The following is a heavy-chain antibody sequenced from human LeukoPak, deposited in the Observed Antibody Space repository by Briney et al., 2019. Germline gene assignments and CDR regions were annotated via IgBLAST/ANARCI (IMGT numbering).Heavy chain of an antibody. D-gene: IGHD2-2*01. CDR3: ARGSYCSTTSCYLGTWFDP. CDR2: INHSGST. CDR1: GGSYSGYY. J-gene: IGHJ5*02. Sequence: SETLSLTCAVYGGSYSGYYWSWIRQPPGKGLEWIGEINHSGSTNYNPSLKSRVTISVDTSKNHFSLRLSSVTAADTAVYYCARGSYCSTTSCYLGTWFDPWGQGTLVIVSP. V-gene: IGHV4-34*01.